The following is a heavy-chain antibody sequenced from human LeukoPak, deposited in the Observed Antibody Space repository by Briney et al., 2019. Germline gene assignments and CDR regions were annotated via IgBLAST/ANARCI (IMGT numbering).Heavy chain of an antibody. V-gene: IGHV4-34*01. CDR1: GGSFSGYY. J-gene: IGHJ3*02. CDR3: ARDSASPREHDAFDI. CDR2: INHSGST. D-gene: IGHD1/OR15-1a*01. Sequence: SETLSLTCAVYGGSFSGYYWSWIRQPPGKGLEWTGEINHSGSTNCNPSLKSRVTISVDTSKSQFSLKLSSVTAADTAVYYCARDSASPREHDAFDIWGQGTMVTVSS.